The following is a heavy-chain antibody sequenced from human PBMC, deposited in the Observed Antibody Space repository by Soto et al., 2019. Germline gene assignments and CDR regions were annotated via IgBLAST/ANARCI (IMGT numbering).Heavy chain of an antibody. D-gene: IGHD6-13*01. CDR3: TTGLGQQELAFDY. V-gene: IGHV3-15*01. Sequence: EVQLVESGGGLVKPWGSLRLSCTASGFTFNNAWLSWVRQAPGKGLEWVGRIKSKTDGGTTDYAAPVKGRFTISRDDSENMLYLQMNSLKTEDTAVYYCTTGLGQQELAFDYWGQGTLLTVSS. CDR1: GFTFNNAW. J-gene: IGHJ4*02. CDR2: IKSKTDGGTT.